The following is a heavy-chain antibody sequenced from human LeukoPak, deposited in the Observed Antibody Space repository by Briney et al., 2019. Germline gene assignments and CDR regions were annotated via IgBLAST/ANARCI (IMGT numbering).Heavy chain of an antibody. CDR2: ISSSGSTI. J-gene: IGHJ4*02. Sequence: GGSLRLSCAASGFTFSSYEMNWVRQAPGKGLEWVSYISSSGSTIYYADSVKGRFTISRDNAKNSLYLQMNSLRAEDTAVYYCAKDHGRDYYGSGRYDYWGQGTLVTVSS. D-gene: IGHD3-10*01. CDR1: GFTFSSYE. V-gene: IGHV3-48*03. CDR3: AKDHGRDYYGSGRYDY.